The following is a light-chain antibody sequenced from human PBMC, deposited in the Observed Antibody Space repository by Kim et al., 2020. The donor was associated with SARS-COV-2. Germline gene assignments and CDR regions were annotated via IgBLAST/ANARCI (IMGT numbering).Light chain of an antibody. J-gene: IGKJ4*01. CDR2: YAS. V-gene: IGKV3-11*01. CDR3: QQRRNWPLT. Sequence: SPGYIATLSCRASQRVGSYLVWYQQKPGQAPRPLIYYASNRCTGIPARCRGGLFGTDVTHTISSLEPRDVAVYYWQQRRNWPLTFGGGTKVEIK. CDR1: QRVGSY.